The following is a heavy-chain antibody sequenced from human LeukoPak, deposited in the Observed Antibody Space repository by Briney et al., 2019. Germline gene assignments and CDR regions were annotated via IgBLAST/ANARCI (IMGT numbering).Heavy chain of an antibody. V-gene: IGHV6-1*01. Sequence: SQTLSLTCAISGDSVSSNSAAWNWIRQSPSRGLEWLGRTYYRSKWYYDYVVSLKSRITIIPDTSKNQFSLQLSSVTPEDTAVYYCAGGTYSGYDSWGQGTLVTVSS. CDR3: AGGTYSGYDS. CDR2: TYYRSKWYY. CDR1: GDSVSSNSAA. J-gene: IGHJ5*02. D-gene: IGHD5-12*01.